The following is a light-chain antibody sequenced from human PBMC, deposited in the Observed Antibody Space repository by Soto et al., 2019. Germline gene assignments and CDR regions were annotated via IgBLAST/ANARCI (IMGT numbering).Light chain of an antibody. Sequence: QSALTQPASVSGSPGQSITISCTGTSSDVGGYNYVSWYQQHPGKVPKLMIYEVTNRPSGVSDRFSGSKSGNTASLTISCLQAEDEADYYCTSYTSSSTLVFGGGTQLTVL. CDR2: EVT. V-gene: IGLV2-14*01. CDR3: TSYTSSSTLV. J-gene: IGLJ7*01. CDR1: SSDVGGYNY.